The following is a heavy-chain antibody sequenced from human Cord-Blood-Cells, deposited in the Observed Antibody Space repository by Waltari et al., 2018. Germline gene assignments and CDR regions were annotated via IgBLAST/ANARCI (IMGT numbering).Heavy chain of an antibody. V-gene: IGHV4-59*01. D-gene: IGHD1-26*01. Sequence: QVQLQESGPGLVKPSETLSLTCTVSGGSISSYSWSWIRPPPGKGLEWIGYIYYSGSTNYNPSLKSRVTISVDTSKNQFSLKLSSVTAADTAVYYCATTGIVGATDAFDIWGQGTMVTVSS. J-gene: IGHJ3*02. CDR1: GGSISSYS. CDR3: ATTGIVGATDAFDI. CDR2: IYYSGST.